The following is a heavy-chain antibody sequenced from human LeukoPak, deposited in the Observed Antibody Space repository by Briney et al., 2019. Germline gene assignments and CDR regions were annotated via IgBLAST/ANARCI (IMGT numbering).Heavy chain of an antibody. V-gene: IGHV3-11*01. CDR2: ICDSGRTI. J-gene: IGHJ4*02. CDR1: GFTFSDYY. CDR3: ARDRLGDYDHSGYYDK. D-gene: IGHD3-22*01. Sequence: SGGSLRLSCAASGFTFSDYYMSWIRQAPGKGLEGVSYICDSGRTIYYADSVKGRFTISRDNAKNSVYLQMNNLRAEDTAVYYCARDRLGDYDHSGYYDKWGQGTLVTVSS.